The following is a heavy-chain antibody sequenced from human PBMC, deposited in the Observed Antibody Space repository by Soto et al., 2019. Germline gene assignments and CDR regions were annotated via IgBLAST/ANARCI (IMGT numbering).Heavy chain of an antibody. D-gene: IGHD6-19*01. CDR1: GFTVSSNY. J-gene: IGHJ6*01. CDR3: ARDGVAGYYYYGMDF. V-gene: IGHV3-66*01. Sequence: EVQLVESGGGLAQPGGSLRISCADSGFTVSSNYMSWVRQAPVKGLERVSVIYSGGSTYYADSVKGIFTISRDNSKNALYLRMNSLRAEDTAVYYCARDGVAGYYYYGMDFWGQGTRVTVSS. CDR2: IYSGGST.